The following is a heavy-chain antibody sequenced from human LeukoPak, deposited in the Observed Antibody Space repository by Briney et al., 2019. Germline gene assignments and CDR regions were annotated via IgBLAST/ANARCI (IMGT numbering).Heavy chain of an antibody. J-gene: IGHJ4*02. V-gene: IGHV1-8*01. CDR1: GYTSTSYD. D-gene: IGHD6-13*01. CDR3: ARVYSSSWYYFDY. Sequence: GASVKVSCKASGYTSTSYDINWVRQATGQGLEWMGWMNPNSGNTGYAQKFQGRVTMTKNSSISTAYMELSSLRSEDTAVYYCARVYSSSWYYFDYWGQGTLVTVSS. CDR2: MNPNSGNT.